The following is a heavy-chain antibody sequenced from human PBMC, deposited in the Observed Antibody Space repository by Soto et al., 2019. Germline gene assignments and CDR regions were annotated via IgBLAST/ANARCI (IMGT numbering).Heavy chain of an antibody. D-gene: IGHD3-3*02. CDR1: GYPFTHYG. V-gene: IGHV1-18*01. Sequence: QVQLVQSGAEVKKPGASVKVSCKSSGYPFTHYGITWVRQAPGQGLEWMGWISPFNGNTNYGQTLQGRVTLTTDTSTSTNYMERRSLRSDDAAVYYCARDQAFDLIYYCGMDFWVQGTTVTVSS. J-gene: IGHJ6*02. CDR3: ARDQAFDLIYYCGMDF. CDR2: ISPFNGNT.